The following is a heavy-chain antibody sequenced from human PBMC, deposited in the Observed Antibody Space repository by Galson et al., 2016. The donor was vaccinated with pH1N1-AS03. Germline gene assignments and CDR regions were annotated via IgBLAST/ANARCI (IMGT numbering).Heavy chain of an antibody. D-gene: IGHD3-10*01. J-gene: IGHJ6*02. CDR3: ASRSSVLYSYGSDV. V-gene: IGHV4-59*01. Sequence: SETLSLTCSVSGDSLDTFSWTWIRQPPGKGLEWIGFTFYGGSTHYNPSLKSRITISVDTSKNLFSLQPKSVTAADTAVYYCASRSSVLYSYGSDVWGQGTTVIDSS. CDR2: TFYGGST. CDR1: GDSLDTFS.